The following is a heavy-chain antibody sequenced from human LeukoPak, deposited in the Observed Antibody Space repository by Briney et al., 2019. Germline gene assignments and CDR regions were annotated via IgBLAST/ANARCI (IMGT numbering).Heavy chain of an antibody. Sequence: GESLRISCKGSGYSFTSYWISWVRQMPGKGLEWMGRTDPSDSYTNYSPSFQGHVTISADKSISTAYLQWSSLKASDTAMYYCARKKDIVVVPAAEDAFDIWGQGTMVTVSS. D-gene: IGHD2-2*01. V-gene: IGHV5-10-1*01. J-gene: IGHJ3*02. CDR3: ARKKDIVVVPAAEDAFDI. CDR2: TDPSDSYT. CDR1: GYSFTSYW.